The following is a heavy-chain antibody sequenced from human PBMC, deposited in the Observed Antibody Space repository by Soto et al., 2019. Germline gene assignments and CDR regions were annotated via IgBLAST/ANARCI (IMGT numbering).Heavy chain of an antibody. V-gene: IGHV3-23*01. J-gene: IGHJ4*02. CDR3: AKQVRDGTSSPYYFDY. CDR1: GFTFSNYA. CDR2: ISSAVNT. Sequence: PGGSLRLSCAGSGFTFSNYAMSWVRQAPGKGLEWVSAISSAVNTYYADSVKGLFTISRDNSKNTLSLQMNSLGAEDTAVYYCAKQVRDGTSSPYYFDYWGQGTLVTVSS. D-gene: IGHD6-6*01.